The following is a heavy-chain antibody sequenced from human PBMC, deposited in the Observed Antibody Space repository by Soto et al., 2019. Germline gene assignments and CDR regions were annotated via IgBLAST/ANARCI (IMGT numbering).Heavy chain of an antibody. J-gene: IGHJ5*02. D-gene: IGHD2-15*01. CDR2: IYYSGSN. Sequence: QVQLQESGPGLVKPSQTLSLTCTVSGGSISSGGYYWSWIRQHPGKGLEWIGYIYYSGSNYYNPSLKSRVTISVDTSKNQFSLKLSSLSPADTAVYYCAREREGVVVVAATPRSYNWVDPWGQGTLVTVSS. V-gene: IGHV4-31*03. CDR1: GGSISSGGYY. CDR3: AREREGVVVVAATPRSYNWVDP.